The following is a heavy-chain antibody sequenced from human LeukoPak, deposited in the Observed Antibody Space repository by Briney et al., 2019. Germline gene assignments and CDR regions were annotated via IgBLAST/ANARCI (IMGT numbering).Heavy chain of an antibody. CDR2: ISSSSSTI. CDR1: GFTFSSYS. J-gene: IGHJ4*02. CDR3: ARDLRGFGEFPTFEY. D-gene: IGHD3-10*01. Sequence: PGGSLRLSCAASGFTFSSYSMNWVRQAPGKGLEWVSYISSSSSTIYYADSVKGRFTISRDNAKNSLYLQMNSLRAEDTAVYYCARDLRGFGEFPTFEYWGQGTLVTVSS. V-gene: IGHV3-48*04.